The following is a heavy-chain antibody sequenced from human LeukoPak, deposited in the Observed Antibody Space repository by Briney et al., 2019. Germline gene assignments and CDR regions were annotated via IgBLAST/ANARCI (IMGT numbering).Heavy chain of an antibody. D-gene: IGHD5-12*01. Sequence: GGSLRLSWAASGFTFSSYGLHWVRQAPGKGLEWVAVISNDGHDKFYADSVKGRFTISRDHSTNTLFLQMDSLRADDTAVYYCARPLTRGYSGYDYFEYWGQGTLVTVSS. CDR2: ISNDGHDK. J-gene: IGHJ4*02. CDR1: GFTFSSYG. V-gene: IGHV3-30*03. CDR3: ARPLTRGYSGYDYFEY.